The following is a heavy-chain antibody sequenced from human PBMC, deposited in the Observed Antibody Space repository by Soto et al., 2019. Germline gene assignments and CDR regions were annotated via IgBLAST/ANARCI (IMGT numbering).Heavy chain of an antibody. D-gene: IGHD3-10*01. CDR2: IYYSGST. Sequence: QVQLQESGSGLVKPSQTLSLTCVVSGGSISSGAYSWSWIRQPPGKGLEWIGYIYYSGSTYYNPSLKSRVAISLDRPKNQFSLRLNSVTAADTAVYYCARGQQRPGGRYYFYYGFDVWGRGTTVTVSS. CDR3: ARGQQRPGGRYYFYYGFDV. V-gene: IGHV4-30-2*01. CDR1: GGSISSGAYS. J-gene: IGHJ6*02.